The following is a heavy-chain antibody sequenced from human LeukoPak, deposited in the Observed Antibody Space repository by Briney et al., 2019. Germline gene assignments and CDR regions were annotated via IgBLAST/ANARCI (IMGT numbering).Heavy chain of an antibody. D-gene: IGHD3-10*02. CDR2: ISSSSSYI. Sequence: GGSLRLSCSASGFTFSNYTMNWVRQAPGEGLEWVSCISSSSSYIYSADSVKGRFTISRDNAKNSLYLQMNSLRAEATAVYCCAELGITRIGGVWGKGTPVTISS. V-gene: IGHV3-21*01. CDR3: AELGITRIGGV. CDR1: GFTFSNYT. J-gene: IGHJ6*04.